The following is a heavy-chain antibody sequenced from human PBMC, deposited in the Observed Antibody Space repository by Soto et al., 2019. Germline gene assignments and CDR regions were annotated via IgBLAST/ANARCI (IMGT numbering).Heavy chain of an antibody. V-gene: IGHV5-51*01. J-gene: IGHJ6*02. Sequence: GESLKISCKGSGYSFTSYWIGWVGPMPGKGLEWRGIIYPGDSDTRYSPSFEGQVTISADKSISTAYLQWSSLKASDTAMYYCARRVGGYSYGRGMDVWGQGTTVTVSS. D-gene: IGHD5-18*01. CDR3: ARRVGGYSYGRGMDV. CDR1: GYSFTSYW. CDR2: IYPGDSDT.